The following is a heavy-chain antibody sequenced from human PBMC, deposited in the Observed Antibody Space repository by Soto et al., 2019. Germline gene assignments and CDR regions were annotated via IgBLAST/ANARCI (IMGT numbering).Heavy chain of an antibody. J-gene: IGHJ5*02. CDR1: GGSISSGDYY. Sequence: SETLSLTCTVSGGSISSGDYYWSWIRQPPGKGLEWIGYIYYSGSTYYNPSLKSRVTISVDTSKNQFSLKLTSVTAADTAVYYCARDALGTPHNWFDPWGQGTLVTAPQ. D-gene: IGHD6-13*01. CDR2: IYYSGST. V-gene: IGHV4-30-4*02. CDR3: ARDALGTPHNWFDP.